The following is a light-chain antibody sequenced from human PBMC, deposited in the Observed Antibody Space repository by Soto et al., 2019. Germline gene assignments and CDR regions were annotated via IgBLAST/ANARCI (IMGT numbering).Light chain of an antibody. Sequence: QSALTQPASVSGSPGQSITISCTGTSSDVGGYNYVSWYQQRPGKAPKLMIYDVSNRPSGVSNRFSGSKSGNTASLTISGLQAEDEADYYCSSYTSSSTYVFGTGTKLT. J-gene: IGLJ1*01. CDR2: DVS. CDR3: SSYTSSSTYV. CDR1: SSDVGGYNY. V-gene: IGLV2-14*01.